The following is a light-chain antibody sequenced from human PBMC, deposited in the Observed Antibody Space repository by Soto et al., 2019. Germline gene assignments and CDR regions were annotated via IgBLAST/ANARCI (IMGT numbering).Light chain of an antibody. Sequence: DIQMTQSPSTLSASVGDRVTITCRASQSISDWLAWYQQKPGKAPKLLIYKASSLENEVPSRFSGSGSGTEFTLTISSLQPDDFATYYCQQYVSYPLTFGGGTKVEIK. CDR1: QSISDW. CDR2: KAS. V-gene: IGKV1-5*03. J-gene: IGKJ4*01. CDR3: QQYVSYPLT.